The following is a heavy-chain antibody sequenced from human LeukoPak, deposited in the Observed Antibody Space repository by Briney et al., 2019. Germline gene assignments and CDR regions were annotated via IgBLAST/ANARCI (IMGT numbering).Heavy chain of an antibody. CDR2: INPNSGGT. D-gene: IGHD3-10*01. CDR3: ARAMFPEYYYGSGSLSDV. V-gene: IGHV1-2*06. Sequence: GASVKVSCKASRYTFTGYYMHWVRQAPGQGLEWMGRINPNSGGTNYAQKFQGRVTMTRDTSISTAYMELSRLRSDDTAVYYCARAMFPEYYYGSGSLSDVWGQGTLVTVSS. J-gene: IGHJ4*02. CDR1: RYTFTGYY.